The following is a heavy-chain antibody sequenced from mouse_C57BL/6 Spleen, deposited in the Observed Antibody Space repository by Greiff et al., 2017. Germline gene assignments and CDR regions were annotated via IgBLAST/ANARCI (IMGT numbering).Heavy chain of an antibody. CDR3: ANYYGSSYHAY. CDR2: ISYDGSN. D-gene: IGHD1-1*01. V-gene: IGHV3-6*01. CDR1: GYSITSGYY. J-gene: IGHJ3*01. Sequence: VQLKESGPGLVKPSQSLSLTCSVTGYSITSGYYWNWLRQFPGNKLELMGYISYDGSNNYNPSLKNRISVTRDTSKNQFFLKLNSVTTEDTATYYCANYYGSSYHAYWGQGTLVTVSA.